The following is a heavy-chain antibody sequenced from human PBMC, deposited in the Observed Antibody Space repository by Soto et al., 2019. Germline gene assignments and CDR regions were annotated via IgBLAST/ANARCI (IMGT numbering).Heavy chain of an antibody. CDR1: GYTLTELS. CDR3: ANGGSITSPTDLMDV. Sequence: ASVKVSCKVSGYTLTELSMHWVRQAPGKGLEWMGGFDPEDGETIYAQKFQGRVTMTEDTSTDTAYMELSSLRSEDTAVYYCANGGSITSPTDLMDVWGQGTTVTVSS. D-gene: IGHD2-2*01. CDR2: FDPEDGET. J-gene: IGHJ6*02. V-gene: IGHV1-24*01.